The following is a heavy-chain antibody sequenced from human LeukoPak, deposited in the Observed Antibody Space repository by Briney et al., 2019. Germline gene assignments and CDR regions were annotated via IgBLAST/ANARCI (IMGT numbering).Heavy chain of an antibody. Sequence: SVKVSCKASGGTFSSYAISWVRQAPGQGLEWMGGVIPIFGTANYAQKFQGRVTITTDESTSTAYMELSSLRSEDTAVYYCARVSGYDRYYFDYWGQGTLVTVSS. CDR2: VIPIFGTA. J-gene: IGHJ4*02. D-gene: IGHD5-12*01. CDR1: GGTFSSYA. V-gene: IGHV1-69*05. CDR3: ARVSGYDRYYFDY.